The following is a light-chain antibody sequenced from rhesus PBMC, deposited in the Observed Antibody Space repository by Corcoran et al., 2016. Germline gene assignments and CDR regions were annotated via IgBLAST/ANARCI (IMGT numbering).Light chain of an antibody. CDR2: FAS. Sequence: DIQMTQSPSSLSASVGDTVTITCRASQDITNYLAWYQQIPGKAPKPLIYFASNLESGVPSRFSGSGSGTDFTLTISSLQPEDFSIYYCQQINSYPCSFGQGTKVEIK. J-gene: IGKJ2*01. CDR3: QQINSYPCS. V-gene: IGKV1S14*01. CDR1: QDITNY.